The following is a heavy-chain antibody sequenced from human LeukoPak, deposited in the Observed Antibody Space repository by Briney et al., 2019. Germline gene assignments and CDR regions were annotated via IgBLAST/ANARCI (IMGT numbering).Heavy chain of an antibody. V-gene: IGHV3-33*06. CDR3: AKDPRSCSGGSCPNWFDP. CDR2: IWYDGSNK. J-gene: IGHJ5*02. CDR1: GFTFSSYG. Sequence: XSCAXSGFTFSSYGMHWVRQAPGKGLEWVAVIWYDGSNKYYADSVKGRFTISRDNSKNTLYLQMNSLRAEDTAVYYCAKDPRSCSGGSCPNWFDPWGQGTLVTVSS. D-gene: IGHD2-15*01.